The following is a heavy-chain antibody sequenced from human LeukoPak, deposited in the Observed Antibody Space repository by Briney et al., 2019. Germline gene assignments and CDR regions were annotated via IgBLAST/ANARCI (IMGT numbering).Heavy chain of an antibody. D-gene: IGHD7-27*01. CDR1: GGSFSGYY. V-gene: IGHV4-34*01. CDR3: ARHPGLGIRGFDY. J-gene: IGHJ4*02. Sequence: SETLSLTCAVYGGSFSGYYWSWIRQPPGKGLEWIGEINHNGSTNYNPSLKSRVTISVDTSKNQFSLKLSSVTAADTAVYYCARHPGLGIRGFDYWGQGTLVTVSS. CDR2: INHNGST.